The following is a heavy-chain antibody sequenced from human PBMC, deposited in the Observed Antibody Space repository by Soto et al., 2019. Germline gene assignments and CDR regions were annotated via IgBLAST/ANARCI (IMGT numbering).Heavy chain of an antibody. J-gene: IGHJ3*02. CDR2: INPATGAA. V-gene: IGHV1-2*02. CDR3: ARGGGVGVAGSAAFDM. Sequence: QLHLVQSGAVVKKPGASVTVSCSASGYPVTAYYMHWVRQAPGRGLEWMGGINPATGAAKYTQTFQGRVPMPGDPSPSTVFMELSGLTSEDPAAFYCARGGGVGVAGSAAFDMWGQGTLVTVSS. CDR1: GYPVTAYY. D-gene: IGHD3-3*01.